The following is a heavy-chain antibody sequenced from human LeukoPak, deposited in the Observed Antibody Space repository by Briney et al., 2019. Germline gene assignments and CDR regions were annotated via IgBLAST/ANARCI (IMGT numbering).Heavy chain of an antibody. Sequence: GVSLRLSCAASGFTFSTYWMTWVRQAPGKGLEWVANIKEDGSEQVNVDSVKGRFTISRDNADNSLYLQMNSLRVEDTAVYFCARDPYQNAYGAFDIWGQGTMVTVSS. D-gene: IGHD3-10*01. CDR1: GFTFSTYW. CDR3: ARDPYQNAYGAFDI. V-gene: IGHV3-7*01. J-gene: IGHJ3*02. CDR2: IKEDGSEQ.